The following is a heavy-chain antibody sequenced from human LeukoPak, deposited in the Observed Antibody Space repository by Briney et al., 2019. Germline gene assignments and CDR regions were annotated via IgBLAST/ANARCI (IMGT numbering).Heavy chain of an antibody. CDR3: ARDSSGWYSYFDY. CDR2: INPNSGGT. CDR1: GYTFTGYY. V-gene: IGHV1-2*02. J-gene: IGHJ4*02. Sequence: ASVWVSCKASGYTFTGYYMHWVRQAPGQGLEWMGWINPNSGGTNYAQKFQGRVTMTRDTSISTAYMELSRLRSDDTAVYYCARDSSGWYSYFDYWGQGTLVTVSS. D-gene: IGHD6-19*01.